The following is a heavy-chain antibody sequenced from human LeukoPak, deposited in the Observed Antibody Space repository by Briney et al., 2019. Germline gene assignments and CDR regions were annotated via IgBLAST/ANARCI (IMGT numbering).Heavy chain of an antibody. CDR1: GFSLSTSEMC. Sequence: ESGPALVKPTQTLTLTCTFSGFSLSTSEMCVSWIRQPPGKALEWLARIDWDDDKYYSTSLKTRLTISKDTSKNQVVFTMTNMDPVDTATYYCARIGYYDSSGYYYDHFDYWGQGTLVTVSS. D-gene: IGHD3-22*01. J-gene: IGHJ4*02. CDR2: IDWDDDK. V-gene: IGHV2-70*11. CDR3: ARIGYYDSSGYYYDHFDY.